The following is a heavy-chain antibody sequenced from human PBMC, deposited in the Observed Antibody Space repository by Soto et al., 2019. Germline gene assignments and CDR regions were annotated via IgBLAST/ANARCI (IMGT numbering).Heavy chain of an antibody. D-gene: IGHD6-19*01. V-gene: IGHV3-48*02. CDR3: ARRLDGYYFYGLDV. J-gene: IGHJ6*02. Sequence: PGRSLRLSCAASGFTFSSYNMHWVRQAPGKGLEWVSYISLSSSTIWYADSVKGRFTISRDNANNSLYLQMNSLRDEDTAVYYCARRLDGYYFYGLDVWGQATMVTVSS. CDR2: ISLSSSTI. CDR1: GFTFSSYN.